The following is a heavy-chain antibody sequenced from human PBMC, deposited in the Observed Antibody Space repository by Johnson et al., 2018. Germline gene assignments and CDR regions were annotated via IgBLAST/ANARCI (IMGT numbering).Heavy chain of an antibody. CDR1: GDSINTNY. V-gene: IGHV4-59*01. Sequence: QVQLQESGPGLVKPSETLSLSCTVSGDSINTNYWSWIRQPPGKGLEWIGSIYYTGRTNSNTSLKRRVTISVDMSKNQFSLKLWSVVAADTAVDFFVGNVTGYGRENAFDIWRQGTMGTVSS. D-gene: IGHD5-12*01. J-gene: IGHJ3*02. CDR3: VGNVTGYGRENAFDI. CDR2: IYYTGRT.